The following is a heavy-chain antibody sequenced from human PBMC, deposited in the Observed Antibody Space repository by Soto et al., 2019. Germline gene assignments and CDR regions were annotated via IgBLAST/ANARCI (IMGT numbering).Heavy chain of an antibody. Sequence: SETLSLTCAVSGGSISSGGYSWSWIRQPPGKGLEWIGYIYHSGSTYYNPSLKSRVTISVDRSKNQFSLKLSSVTAADTAVYYCARTIHDFWSGYYSYYYYYGMDVWGQGTTVTVSS. CDR3: ARTIHDFWSGYYSYYYYYGMDV. CDR2: IYHSGST. V-gene: IGHV4-30-2*01. D-gene: IGHD3-3*01. CDR1: GGSISSGGYS. J-gene: IGHJ6*02.